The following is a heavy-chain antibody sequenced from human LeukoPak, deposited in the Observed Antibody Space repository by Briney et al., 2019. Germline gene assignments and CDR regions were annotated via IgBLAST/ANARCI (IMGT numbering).Heavy chain of an antibody. Sequence: PSQTLSLTCTVSGGSISSGSYYWSWIRQPAGKGLEWIGRIYTSGSTNYNPSLKSRVTISVDTSKNQSSLELSSVTAADTAVYYCARHGYGYNFDYWGQGTLVTVSS. D-gene: IGHD5-18*01. J-gene: IGHJ4*02. CDR2: IYTSGST. V-gene: IGHV4-61*02. CDR1: GGSISSGSYY. CDR3: ARHGYGYNFDY.